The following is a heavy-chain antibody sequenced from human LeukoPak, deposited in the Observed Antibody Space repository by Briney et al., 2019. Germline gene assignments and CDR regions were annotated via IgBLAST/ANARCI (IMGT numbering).Heavy chain of an antibody. V-gene: IGHV3-9*01. CDR3: AKDISSISWYYFDY. J-gene: IGHJ4*02. CDR2: ISWNSGSI. D-gene: IGHD6-13*01. Sequence: GGSLRLSCAASGFTFDDYAMHWVRQAPGKGLEWVSGISWNSGSIGYADSVKGRFTISRDNAKNSLYLQMNGLRAEDTALYYCAKDISSISWYYFDYWGQGTLVTVSS. CDR1: GFTFDDYA.